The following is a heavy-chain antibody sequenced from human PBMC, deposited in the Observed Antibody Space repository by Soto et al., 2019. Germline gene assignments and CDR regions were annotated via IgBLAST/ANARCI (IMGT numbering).Heavy chain of an antibody. Sequence: PSETLSLTCSVYGGSFSGYYWSWIRQPPGKGLEWIGEINHSGSTNYNPSLKSRVTISVDTSKNQFSVKLSSVTAADTAVYYCARGGYYYGSGSYYGWWFDYSREGILVT. V-gene: IGHV4-34*01. D-gene: IGHD3-10*01. J-gene: IGHJ4*02. CDR3: ARGGYYYGSGSYYGWWFDY. CDR1: GGSFSGYY. CDR2: INHSGST.